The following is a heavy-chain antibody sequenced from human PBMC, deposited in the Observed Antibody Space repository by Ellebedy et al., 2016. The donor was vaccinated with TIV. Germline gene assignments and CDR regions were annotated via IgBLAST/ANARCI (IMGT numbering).Heavy chain of an antibody. D-gene: IGHD6-6*01. CDR2: VGTGYDT. J-gene: IGHJ4*02. CDR3: VRGGNAPGSSPYFDS. CDR1: GVTLSRHD. V-gene: IGHV3-13*01. Sequence: GESLKISCAGSGVTLSRHDIHWVRQSAVKGLEWVSSVGTGYDTHAAASVKGRFTVSRDNARNSVYLQMNSLRAGDTAVYYCVRGGNAPGSSPYFDSWGQGTLVTVSS.